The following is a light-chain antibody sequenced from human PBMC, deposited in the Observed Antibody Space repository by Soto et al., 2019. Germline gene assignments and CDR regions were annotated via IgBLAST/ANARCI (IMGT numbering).Light chain of an antibody. CDR3: QQYDDLPIT. J-gene: IGKJ5*01. CDR2: DAS. Sequence: DIQMTQSPSSLSASVGDRVTITCQASQDIDKFLNWYQQKPGKPPKLLIDDASNLATGVPSRFSGRGSGTDFTFTISSLQPEDVATYYSQQYDDLPITFGQGTRLQIK. CDR1: QDIDKF. V-gene: IGKV1-33*01.